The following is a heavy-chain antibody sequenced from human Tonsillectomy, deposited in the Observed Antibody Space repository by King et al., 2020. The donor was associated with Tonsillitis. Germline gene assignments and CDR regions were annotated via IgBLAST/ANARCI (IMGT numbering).Heavy chain of an antibody. CDR2: INPNSGGT. Sequence: VQLVQSGAEVKKPGASVKVSCKASGYTFTGYYIHWVRQAPGQGLEWMGWINPNSGGTNYAQKFQGRVTMTRDTSISTAYMELSRLRSDDTAGYYCARVWGGRLWFGEVPPDYWGQGTLVTVSS. V-gene: IGHV1-2*02. D-gene: IGHD3-10*01. J-gene: IGHJ4*02. CDR1: GYTFTGYY. CDR3: ARVWGGRLWFGEVPPDY.